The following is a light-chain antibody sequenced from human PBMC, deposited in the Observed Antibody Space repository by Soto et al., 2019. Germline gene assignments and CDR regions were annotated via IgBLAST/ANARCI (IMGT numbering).Light chain of an antibody. CDR3: SSYRTTSPCV. CDR2: EVS. V-gene: IGLV2-14*01. CDR1: SSDIGGYNY. J-gene: IGLJ1*01. Sequence: QSVLTQPASVSGSPGQAITISCTGTSSDIGGYNYVSWYDHHPGKAPRLIIYEVSNRPSGVSIRLSGSKSGNTAFLTISGLQAEDEAHYYCSSYRTTSPCVFGTGTRVTVL.